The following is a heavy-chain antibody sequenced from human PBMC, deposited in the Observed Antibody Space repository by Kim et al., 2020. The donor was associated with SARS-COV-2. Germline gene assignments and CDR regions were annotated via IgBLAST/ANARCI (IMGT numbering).Heavy chain of an antibody. CDR2: ITSSNYI. Sequence: GGSLRLSCAASGFTFSSYSMNWVRQAPGKGLEWVSSITSSNYIYYADSVKGRFTISRDNAKNSLYLQMNGLRAEDTAVYYCARNTSMDPNYYYRMDVWGQGTTVTVSS. CDR1: GFTFSSYS. J-gene: IGHJ6*02. V-gene: IGHV3-21*01. CDR3: ARNTSMDPNYYYRMDV. D-gene: IGHD5-18*01.